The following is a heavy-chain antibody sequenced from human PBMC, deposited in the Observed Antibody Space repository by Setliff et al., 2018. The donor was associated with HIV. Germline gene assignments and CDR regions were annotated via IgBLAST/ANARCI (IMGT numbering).Heavy chain of an antibody. CDR3: ASEGYSSGWTLAY. CDR2: IKQDGSEK. Sequence: GGSLRLSCAASGFTFSSYWMSWVRQAPGKGLEWVANIKQDGSEKYYVDSVKGRFTISRDNAKNSLYLQMNSLRAEDTAVYYCASEGYSSGWTLAYWGQGALVTVSS. D-gene: IGHD6-19*01. CDR1: GFTFSSYW. J-gene: IGHJ4*02. V-gene: IGHV3-7*03.